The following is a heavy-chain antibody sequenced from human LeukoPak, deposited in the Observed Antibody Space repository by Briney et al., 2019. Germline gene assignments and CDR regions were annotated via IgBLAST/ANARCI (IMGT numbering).Heavy chain of an antibody. CDR3: ARVGDTAFDS. J-gene: IGHJ4*02. CDR2: INYSGNT. Sequence: SETLSLTCTVSGGSISSSSYYWGWIRQPPGKGLEWIGNINYSGNTYYNTSLKSRVTISVDKSKNQFSMKLTSVTAADTAVYYCARVGDTAFDSWGQGTLVTVSS. CDR1: GGSISSSSYY. V-gene: IGHV4-39*07. D-gene: IGHD1-26*01.